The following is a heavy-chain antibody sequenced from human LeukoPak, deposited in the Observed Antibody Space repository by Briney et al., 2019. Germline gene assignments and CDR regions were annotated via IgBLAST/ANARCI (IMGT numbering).Heavy chain of an antibody. CDR1: GFTFSDNH. CDR2: ISSSSYT. J-gene: IGHJ4*02. CDR3: ARAEVGATTPFDY. Sequence: PGGSLRLSCAASGFTFSDNHMSWIRQAPGKGLEWVSYISSSSYTNYADSVKGRFTISRDNAKNSLYLQMNSLRAKDTAVYYCARAEVGATTPFDYWGQGTLVTVSS. V-gene: IGHV3-11*05. D-gene: IGHD1-26*01.